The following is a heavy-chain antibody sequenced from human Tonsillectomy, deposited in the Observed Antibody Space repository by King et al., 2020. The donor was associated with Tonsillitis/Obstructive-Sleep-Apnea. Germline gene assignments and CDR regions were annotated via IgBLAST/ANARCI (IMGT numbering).Heavy chain of an antibody. CDR2: ISWNSGSV. V-gene: IGHV3-9*01. J-gene: IGHJ3*02. Sequence: VQLVQSGGGLVQPGRSLRLSCVASGFTFKDYAMYWVRQAPGKGLEWVSGISWNSGSVAYADCVKGRFTISRDNAKNSLYLEMNSLRPEDTALYHCAKDLIIAVSGTPGDTFDIWGQGTMVTVSS. CDR1: GFTFKDYA. CDR3: AKDLIIAVSGTPGDTFDI. D-gene: IGHD6-13*01.